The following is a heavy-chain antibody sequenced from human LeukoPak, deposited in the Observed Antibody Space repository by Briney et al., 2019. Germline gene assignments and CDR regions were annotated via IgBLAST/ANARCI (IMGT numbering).Heavy chain of an antibody. J-gene: IGHJ5*02. CDR2: IIPIFGTA. V-gene: IGHV1-69*05. Sequence: SVKVSCKASGGTFSSYAISWVRQAPGQGLEWMGGIIPIFGTANYAQKFQGRVTITTDESTSTAYMELSSLRSEDTAVYYCASHSSGWYGRFDPWGQGTLVTVST. CDR3: ASHSSGWYGRFDP. D-gene: IGHD6-19*01. CDR1: GGTFSSYA.